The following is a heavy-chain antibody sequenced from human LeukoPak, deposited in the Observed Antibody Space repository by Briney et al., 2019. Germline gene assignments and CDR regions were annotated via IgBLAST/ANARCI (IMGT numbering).Heavy chain of an antibody. Sequence: GGSLRLSCAASGFTFSDYYMTWIRQAPGKGLEWVSYISSSGSSIYYADSLKGRFTISRDNAKTSLYLQMNSLRAEDTAVYYCARGYYYDTSGYGSIFDYWGQGTLVTVSS. CDR3: ARGYYYDTSGYGSIFDY. V-gene: IGHV3-11*01. D-gene: IGHD3-22*01. CDR2: ISSSGSSI. J-gene: IGHJ4*02. CDR1: GFTFSDYY.